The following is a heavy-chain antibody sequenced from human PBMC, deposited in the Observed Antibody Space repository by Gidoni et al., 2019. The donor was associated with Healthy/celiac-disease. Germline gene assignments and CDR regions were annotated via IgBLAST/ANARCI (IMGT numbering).Heavy chain of an antibody. CDR3: AKDADDFWSGYSVNWFDP. J-gene: IGHJ5*02. Sequence: QVQLVESGGGVVQPGRCLRLSCAASGFPFSSYGMHWVRQAPGKGLEWVAVISYDGSNKYYADSVKGRFTISRDNSKNTLYLQMNSLRAEDTAVYYCAKDADDFWSGYSVNWFDPWGQGTLVTVSS. D-gene: IGHD3-3*01. CDR2: ISYDGSNK. CDR1: GFPFSSYG. V-gene: IGHV3-30*18.